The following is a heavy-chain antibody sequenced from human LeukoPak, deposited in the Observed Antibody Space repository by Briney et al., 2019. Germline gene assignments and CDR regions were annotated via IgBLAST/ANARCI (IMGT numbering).Heavy chain of an antibody. CDR3: ASRYYYDSSGYYPSHDAFDI. CDR1: GYSFTSYW. D-gene: IGHD3-22*01. J-gene: IGHJ3*02. V-gene: IGHV5-51*01. Sequence: GESLKISCTGSGYSFTSYWIGWVRQMPGKGLEWMGIIYPGDSDTRYSPSFQGQVTISADKSISTAYLQWSSLKASDTAMYYCASRYYYDSSGYYPSHDAFDIWGQGTMVTVSS. CDR2: IYPGDSDT.